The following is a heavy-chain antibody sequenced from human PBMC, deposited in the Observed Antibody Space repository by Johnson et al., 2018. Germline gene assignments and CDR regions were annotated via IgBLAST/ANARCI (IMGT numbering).Heavy chain of an antibody. CDR2: IYTGGET. V-gene: IGHV3-53*01. Sequence: VQLVQSGGGLIQPGGSLRLSCAASGFSVSRNYMGWVRQAPGKGLEWVSVIYTGGETFYSDSVKGRFTISRDNSKNTVYSQMNSLWAEDTAGYYCAKRMSPTTLRWEAFDFRGQGTRVTVSS. D-gene: IGHD2-2*01. CDR3: AKRMSPTTLRWEAFDF. J-gene: IGHJ3*01. CDR1: GFSVSRNY.